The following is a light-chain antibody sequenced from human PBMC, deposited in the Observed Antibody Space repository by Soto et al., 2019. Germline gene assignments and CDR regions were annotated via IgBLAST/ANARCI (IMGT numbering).Light chain of an antibody. CDR3: QKCDSAPPFT. Sequence: DIQMTQSPSSLSASVGDRVTITCRASQDISNYLAWYQQRPGEVPNLLIYGASTLQSRVPSRFSGSGSGTDFTHTISSLQPEDVATYYCQKCDSAPPFTFGPGTKVDIK. CDR1: QDISNY. J-gene: IGKJ3*01. CDR2: GAS. V-gene: IGKV1-27*01.